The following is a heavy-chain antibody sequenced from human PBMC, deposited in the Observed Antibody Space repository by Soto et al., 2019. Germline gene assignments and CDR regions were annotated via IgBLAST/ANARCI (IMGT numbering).Heavy chain of an antibody. CDR2: ISTDNGNT. CDR1: GYTFSNFG. CDR3: TRDAKYYDILTGYFVNDY. J-gene: IGHJ4*02. V-gene: IGHV1-18*01. D-gene: IGHD3-9*01. Sequence: QVQLVQSGAEVKKPGASVKVSCKASGYTFSNFGISWVRQAPGQGLEWLGWISTDNGNTKSAQKFQGRVTMTADTAATTAYMERRSLRSDDTAVYLCTRDAKYYDILTGYFVNDYWGQGTLVTVSS.